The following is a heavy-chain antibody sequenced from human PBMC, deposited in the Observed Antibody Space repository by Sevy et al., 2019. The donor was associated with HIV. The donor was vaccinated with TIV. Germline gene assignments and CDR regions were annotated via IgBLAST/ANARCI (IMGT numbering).Heavy chain of an antibody. V-gene: IGHV3-30*04. J-gene: IGHJ6*02. CDR1: GFTFNTHA. CDR3: ANAYSGSYSHSYLYALDV. Sequence: GGSLRLSCAASGFTFNTHAMHWVRQAPGKGLDWVALISHDGINEYYADSVKGRFTISRDNSKNTVYLEMNSLRNEDTAIYFCANAYSGSYSHSYLYALDVWGQGTTVTVS. D-gene: IGHD1-26*01. CDR2: ISHDGINE.